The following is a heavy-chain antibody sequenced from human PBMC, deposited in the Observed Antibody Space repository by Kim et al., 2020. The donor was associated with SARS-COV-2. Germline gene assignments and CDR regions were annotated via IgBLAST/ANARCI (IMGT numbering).Heavy chain of an antibody. V-gene: IGHV4-4*02. J-gene: IGHJ4*02. CDR1: GGSISSSNW. CDR3: ARGTAVAGSVGREMDY. Sequence: SETLSLTCAVSGGSISSSNWWSWVRQPPGKGLEWIGEIYHSGSTNYNPSLKSRVTISVDKSKNQFSLKLSSVTAADTAVYYCARGTAVAGSVGREMDYWGQGTLVTVSS. CDR2: IYHSGST. D-gene: IGHD6-19*01.